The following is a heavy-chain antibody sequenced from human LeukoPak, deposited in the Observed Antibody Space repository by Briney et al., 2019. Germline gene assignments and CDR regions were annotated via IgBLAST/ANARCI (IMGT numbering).Heavy chain of an antibody. CDR1: VFSVTNNS. CDR3: ATSSRNWGPDGFDI. D-gene: IGHD7-27*01. V-gene: IGHV3-66*01. CDR2: IFGGVDT. Sequence: GGSLRLSCEASVFSVTNNSMSWVRQAPRKGLEWVSHIFGGVDTYYADSVRGRFTISRDSSKNTLYPQMNSLRAEDTAVYYCATSSRNWGPDGFDIWGQGIMVTVSS. J-gene: IGHJ3*02.